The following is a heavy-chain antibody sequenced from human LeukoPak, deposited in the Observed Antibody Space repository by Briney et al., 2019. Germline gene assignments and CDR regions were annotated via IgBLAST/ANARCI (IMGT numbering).Heavy chain of an antibody. CDR3: ARRMVRGETNYYYYMDV. V-gene: IGHV3-23*01. CDR2: ISGSGGST. J-gene: IGHJ6*03. D-gene: IGHD3-10*01. CDR1: GFTFSSYG. Sequence: PGGSLRLSCAASGFTFSSYGMSWVRQAPGKGLEWVSAISGSGGSTYYADSVRGRFTISRDNSKNTLYLQMNSLRAEDTAVYYCARRMVRGETNYYYYMDVWGKGTTVTISS.